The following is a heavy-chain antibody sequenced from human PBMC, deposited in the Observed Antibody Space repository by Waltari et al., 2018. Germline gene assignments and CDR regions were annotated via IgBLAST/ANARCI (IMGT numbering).Heavy chain of an antibody. J-gene: IGHJ4*02. Sequence: QVQLQESGLGLVKHSETLSLTCAVSGYSISSGYYWGWIRQPSGTGLDWIGTIQHTGSTYYNPSIKSRVTISVDTSKNQFSLKLSSVTAADTAVYYCARIVGEQWLAAIDYWGQGTLVTVSS. CDR2: IQHTGST. V-gene: IGHV4-38-2*01. CDR1: GYSISSGYY. D-gene: IGHD6-19*01. CDR3: ARIVGEQWLAAIDY.